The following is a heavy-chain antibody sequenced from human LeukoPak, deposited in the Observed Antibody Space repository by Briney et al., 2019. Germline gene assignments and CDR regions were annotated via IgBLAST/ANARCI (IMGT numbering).Heavy chain of an antibody. CDR1: GGSISGYY. J-gene: IGHJ5*02. V-gene: IGHV4-4*07. CDR2: IYTSGST. D-gene: IGHD6-13*01. CDR3: ARSRRRVAAAGTRLTWFDP. Sequence: SSETLSLTCTVSGGSISGYYWSWIRQPAGKGLEWIGRIYTSGSTNYNPSLKSRVTMSVDTSKNQFSLNLSSVTAADTAVYYCARSRRRVAAAGTRLTWFDPWGQGTLVTVSS.